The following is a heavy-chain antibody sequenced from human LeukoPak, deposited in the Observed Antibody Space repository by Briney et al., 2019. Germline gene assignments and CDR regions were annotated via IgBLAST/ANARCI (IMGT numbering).Heavy chain of an antibody. V-gene: IGHV3-30*18. Sequence: GRSLRLSCAASGFTLSSYGMHWVRQAPGKGLEWVAVISYDGSNKYYADSVEGRFTISRDNSKNTLYLQMNSLRAEDTAVYYCANVSPPFDYWGQGTLVTVSS. J-gene: IGHJ4*02. CDR3: ANVSPPFDY. CDR1: GFTLSSYG. CDR2: ISYDGSNK. D-gene: IGHD5/OR15-5a*01.